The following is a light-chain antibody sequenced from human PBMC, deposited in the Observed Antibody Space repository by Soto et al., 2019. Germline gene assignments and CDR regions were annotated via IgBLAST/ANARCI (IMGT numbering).Light chain of an antibody. CDR2: DVS. Sequence: QSALTQPASVSGSPGQSITISCTGTSSDVGGYNYVSWYQQHPGKASKLMIYDVSNRPSGVSNRFSGSKSGNTASLTISGLQAEDEADSYCSSYTSSSTRVFGGGTKVTVL. CDR3: SSYTSSSTRV. J-gene: IGLJ2*01. V-gene: IGLV2-14*01. CDR1: SSDVGGYNY.